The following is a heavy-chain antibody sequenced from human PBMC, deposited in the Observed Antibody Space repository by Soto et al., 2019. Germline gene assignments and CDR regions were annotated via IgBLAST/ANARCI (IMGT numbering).Heavy chain of an antibody. CDR2: MYYSGIT. D-gene: IGHD6-19*01. CDR3: ARLSGWYRNNWFDP. Sequence: PETLSITCTFSGGSISIISDYWGWIRQPPGKGLEWIGSMYYSGITYYNPSLKSRVTISVDTSKKQFSLNLSSATATDTAVYYCARLSGWYRNNWFDPWGQGTLVTVSS. J-gene: IGHJ5*02. CDR1: GGSISIISDY. V-gene: IGHV4-39*01.